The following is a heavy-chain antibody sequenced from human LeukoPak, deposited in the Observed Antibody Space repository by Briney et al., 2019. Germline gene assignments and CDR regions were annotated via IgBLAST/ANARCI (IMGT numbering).Heavy chain of an antibody. V-gene: IGHV3-74*01. D-gene: IGHD4-23*01. CDR2: INSDGSST. Sequence: PGGSLRLSCAASGFTFSSYWMHWVRQAPGKGLVWVSRINSDGSSTSYADSVKGRFTISRDNAKNTLYLQMNSLRLEDTAVYYCARGNSVNRYFYALDVWGQGTTVTVSS. J-gene: IGHJ6*02. CDR1: GFTFSSYW. CDR3: ARGNSVNRYFYALDV.